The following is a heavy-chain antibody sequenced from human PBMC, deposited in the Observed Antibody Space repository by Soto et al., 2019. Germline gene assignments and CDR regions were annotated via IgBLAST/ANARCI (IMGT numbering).Heavy chain of an antibody. Sequence: GGSLRLSCAASGFSFGDYWMSWVRQAPGKGLEWVAHMKKDGSEKYYVDSVKGRFSVSRDNSKNSLYLQMDRLRAEDTAVYYCAKLGSGYYTGLYFDYWGQGTLVTVSS. CDR1: GFSFGDYW. V-gene: IGHV3-7*03. CDR3: AKLGSGYYTGLYFDY. CDR2: MKKDGSEK. D-gene: IGHD3-3*01. J-gene: IGHJ4*02.